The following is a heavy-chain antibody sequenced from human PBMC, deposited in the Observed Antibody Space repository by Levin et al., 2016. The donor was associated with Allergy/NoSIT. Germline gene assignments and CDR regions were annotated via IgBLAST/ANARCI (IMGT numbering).Heavy chain of an antibody. CDR2: IIPTFTTA. CDR3: AREGYGSAGPRVGSYNAMDV. J-gene: IGHJ6*02. Sequence: WVRQAPGQGLEWMGGIIPTFTTANYAQKFQGRVTITADESTSTAYMELSSLRSEDTAVYYCAREGYGSAGPRVGSYNAMDVWGQGTTVTVSS. D-gene: IGHD2-15*01. V-gene: IGHV1-69*01.